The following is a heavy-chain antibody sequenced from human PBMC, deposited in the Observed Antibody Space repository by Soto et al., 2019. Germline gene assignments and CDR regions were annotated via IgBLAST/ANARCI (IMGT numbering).Heavy chain of an antibody. J-gene: IGHJ5*02. CDR2: IIPIFGTA. V-gene: IGHV1-69*01. Sequence: QVQLVQSGAEVKKPGSSVKVSCKASGGTFSIYAISWVRQAPGQGLEWMGGIIPIFGTANYAQKFQGRVTITADESTSTAYIELSSLRSEDTAVYYCARDRTYCGGDCYSSYWFDPWGQGTLVTVSS. CDR3: ARDRTYCGGDCYSSYWFDP. CDR1: GGTFSIYA. D-gene: IGHD2-21*02.